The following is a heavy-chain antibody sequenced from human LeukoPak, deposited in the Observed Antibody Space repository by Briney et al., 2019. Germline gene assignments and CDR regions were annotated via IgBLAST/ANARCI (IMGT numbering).Heavy chain of an antibody. CDR2: ISAYNGNT. D-gene: IGHD6-6*01. CDR3: ARWGIAALTARGTITDDYFDY. CDR1: GYTFTSYG. Sequence: GASVKVSCKASGYTFTSYGISWVRQAPGQGLEWMGWISAYNGNTNYAQKLQGRVTMTTDTSTSTAYMELRSLRSDDTAVYYCARWGIAALTARGTITDDYFDYWGQGTLVTVSS. J-gene: IGHJ4*02. V-gene: IGHV1-18*01.